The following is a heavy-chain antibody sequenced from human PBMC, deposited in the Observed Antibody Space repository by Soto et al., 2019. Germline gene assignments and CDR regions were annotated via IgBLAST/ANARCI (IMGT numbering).Heavy chain of an antibody. J-gene: IGHJ4*02. CDR3: ARDGGYGDYEVNY. D-gene: IGHD4-17*01. CDR1: GFTFSSYG. Sequence: GGSLRLSCAASGFTFSSYGMHWVRQAPGKGLEWVAVIWYDGSNKYYADSVKGRFTISRDNSKNTLYLQMNSLRAEDTAVYYCARDGGYGDYEVNYWGQGTLVTVSS. V-gene: IGHV3-33*01. CDR2: IWYDGSNK.